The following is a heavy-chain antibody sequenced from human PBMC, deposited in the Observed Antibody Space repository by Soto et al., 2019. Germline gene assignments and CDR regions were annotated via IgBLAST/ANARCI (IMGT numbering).Heavy chain of an antibody. CDR1: GFMFSSAL. V-gene: IGHV3-15*01. Sequence: EVQVVESGGDLVEPGGSLRLSCVTSGFMFSSALMSWVRQAPGKGLEWVARIKSTKDGGARDYAAPVNGRFSISRDDSKSTVYLPMNSLRVEDTALYYCVEGWNDFWGQGTLVTVSS. D-gene: IGHD1-1*01. CDR3: VEGWNDF. CDR2: IKSTKDGGAR. J-gene: IGHJ4*02.